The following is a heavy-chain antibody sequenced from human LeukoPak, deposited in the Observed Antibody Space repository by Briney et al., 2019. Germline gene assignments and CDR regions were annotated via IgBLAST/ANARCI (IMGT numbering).Heavy chain of an antibody. CDR1: GLPFSKNA. J-gene: IGHJ4*02. V-gene: IGHV3-30-3*01. Sequence: PGTSLRLSCAASGLPFSKNAMHWVRQAPGKGLERVAVISYDGSNEDYADSVKGRFTISRDNSKNTLYLQMNSLRAEDSALYFCARDRRYCGGGSCYFDYFFDYWGQGTLVTVSS. D-gene: IGHD2-15*01. CDR2: ISYDGSNE. CDR3: ARDRRYCGGGSCYFDYFFDY.